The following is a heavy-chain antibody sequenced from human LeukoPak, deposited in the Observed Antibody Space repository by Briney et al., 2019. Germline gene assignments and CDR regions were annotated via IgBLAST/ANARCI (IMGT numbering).Heavy chain of an antibody. CDR2: INPNSGGT. CDR3: VRGDIVATILNDY. J-gene: IGHJ4*02. CDR1: GYTFTGYY. Sequence: ASVKVSCKASGYTFTGYYMHWVRQAPGQGLEWMGWINPNSGGTNYARKFQGRVTMTRDTSISTAYMELSRLRSDDTAVYYCVRGDIVATILNDYWGQGTLVTVSS. D-gene: IGHD5-12*01. V-gene: IGHV1-2*02.